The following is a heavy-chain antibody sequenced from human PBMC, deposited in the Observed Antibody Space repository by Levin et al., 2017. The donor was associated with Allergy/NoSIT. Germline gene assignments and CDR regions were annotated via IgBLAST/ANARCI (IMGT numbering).Heavy chain of an antibody. CDR2: IYPGDSDT. CDR3: AKTKYSSSWDRNAFDI. D-gene: IGHD6-13*01. V-gene: IGHV5-51*01. CDR1: GYSFTSYW. J-gene: IGHJ3*02. Sequence: GESLKISCKGSGYSFTSYWIGWVRQMPGKGLEWMGIIYPGDSDTRYSPSFQGQVTISADKSISTAYLQWSSLKAPDTAMYYCAKTKYSSSWDRNAFDIWGQGTMVTVSS.